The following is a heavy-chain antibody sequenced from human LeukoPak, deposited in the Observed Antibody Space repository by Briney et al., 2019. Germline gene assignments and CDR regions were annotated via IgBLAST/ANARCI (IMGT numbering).Heavy chain of an antibody. CDR1: EFTFSSYW. J-gene: IGHJ4*02. CDR3: ARLGARQMLEY. CDR2: IKQDGGQI. D-gene: IGHD4-17*01. V-gene: IGHV3-7*01. Sequence: GGSLRLSCAASEFTFSSYWMSWVRQAPGKGLEWVANIKQDGGQIYYLESVKGRFTVSRDSAKNSLYLQMNSLRAEDTAVYYCARLGARQMLEYWGQGTLVTVSS.